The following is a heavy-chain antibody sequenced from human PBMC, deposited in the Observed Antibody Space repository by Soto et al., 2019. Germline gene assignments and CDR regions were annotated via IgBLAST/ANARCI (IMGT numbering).Heavy chain of an antibody. CDR2: IYYSGST. Sequence: PSETLSLTCTVSGCSISSGGYYWSWIRQHPGKGLEWIGYIYYSGSTYYNPSLKSRVTISVDTSKNQFSLKLSSVTAADTAVYYCARVDYDSSGYHFDYWGQGTLVTVSS. CDR1: GCSISSGGYY. J-gene: IGHJ4*02. D-gene: IGHD3-22*01. V-gene: IGHV4-31*03. CDR3: ARVDYDSSGYHFDY.